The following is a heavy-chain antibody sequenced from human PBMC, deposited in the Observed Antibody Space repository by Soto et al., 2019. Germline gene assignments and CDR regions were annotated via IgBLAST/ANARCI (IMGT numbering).Heavy chain of an antibody. Sequence: EASVKVSCKASGYTFTSYDINWVRQATGQGLEWMGWMNPNSGNTGYAQKFQGRVTMTRDTSISTAYMELSSLRSDDTAVYYCARGLYYYGMDVWGQGTTVTVSS. CDR1: GYTFTSYD. CDR3: ARGLYYYGMDV. CDR2: MNPNSGNT. V-gene: IGHV1-8*01. J-gene: IGHJ6*02.